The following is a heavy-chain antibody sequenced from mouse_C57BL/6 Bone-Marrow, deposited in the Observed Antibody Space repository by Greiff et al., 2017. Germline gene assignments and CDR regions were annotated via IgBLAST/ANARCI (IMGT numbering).Heavy chain of an antibody. J-gene: IGHJ2*01. V-gene: IGHV14-4*01. D-gene: IGHD1-1*01. Sequence: EVQLQQSGAELVRPGASVKLSCTASGFNIKDDYLHWVKQRPEQGLEWIGWIDPETGATEYASPFQGKATITANTSTNTAYLQLSSLTSEDAAVYYYTSYLYCSSCDYWGQGTTLTVSA. CDR3: TSYLYCSSCDY. CDR1: GFNIKDDY. CDR2: IDPETGAT.